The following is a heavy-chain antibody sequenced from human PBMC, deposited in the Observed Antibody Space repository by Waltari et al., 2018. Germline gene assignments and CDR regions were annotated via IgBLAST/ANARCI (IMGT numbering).Heavy chain of an antibody. J-gene: IGHJ5*02. D-gene: IGHD3-3*01. CDR2: IYHSGRT. CDR3: ATTTYYDFWSGYSTFDP. V-gene: IGHV4-38-2*01. CDR1: GYSISSGYY. Sequence: QVQLQESGPGLVKPSETLSLTCAVSGYSISSGYYWGWIRQPPGKGLEWIGSIYHSGRTYYNPSLKSRVTISVDTPKNQFSLKLGSVTATDTAVYYCATTTYYDFWSGYSTFDPWGQGTLVTVSS.